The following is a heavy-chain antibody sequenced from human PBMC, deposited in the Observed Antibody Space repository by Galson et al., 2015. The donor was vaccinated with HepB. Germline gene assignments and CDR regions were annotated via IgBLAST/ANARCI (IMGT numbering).Heavy chain of an antibody. CDR3: ARAKDYIDSGGYHYYYYYLYV. V-gene: IGHV1-69*06. CDR1: GYTFSYA. Sequence: SVKVSCKASGYTFSYAINWVRQAPGQGLEWMGGIIPSFGAPNYAQNLQDRVTITVDKSTSTAYMELNSLTSEDTAVYFCARAKDYIDSGGYHYYYYYLYVWGKGTPVTVSS. CDR2: IIPSFGAP. D-gene: IGHD3-22*01. J-gene: IGHJ6*03.